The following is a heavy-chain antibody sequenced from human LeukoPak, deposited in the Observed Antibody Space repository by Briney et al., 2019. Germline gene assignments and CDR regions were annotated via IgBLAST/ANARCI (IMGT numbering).Heavy chain of an antibody. CDR1: GFPFSGYG. V-gene: IGHV3-33*01. Sequence: GGSLRLSCAASGFPFSGYGMHWVRQAPGKGLEWVAVTYGDGSSQYYADSVKGRFSISKDISKNTLSLQMNSLRAEDTAVYSCATGGNFYYSHWGQGTLVTVSS. CDR3: ATGGNFYYSH. J-gene: IGHJ1*01. D-gene: IGHD4-11*01. CDR2: TYGDGSSQ.